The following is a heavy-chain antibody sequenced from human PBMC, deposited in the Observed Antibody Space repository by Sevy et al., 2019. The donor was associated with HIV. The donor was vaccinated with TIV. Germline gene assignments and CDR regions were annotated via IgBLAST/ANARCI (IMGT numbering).Heavy chain of an antibody. CDR3: AKDIDSSGYYYFDY. J-gene: IGHJ4*02. V-gene: IGHV3-23*01. CDR2: ISGSGGST. CDR1: GFSLSSYA. D-gene: IGHD6-19*01. Sequence: GGSLRLSCAASGFSLSSYAMSWVRQAPGKGLEWVSGISGSGGSTYYADSVKGRFTISRDNSKNTLYLQMNSLRAEDTALYYCAKDIDSSGYYYFDYWGQGPLVTVSS.